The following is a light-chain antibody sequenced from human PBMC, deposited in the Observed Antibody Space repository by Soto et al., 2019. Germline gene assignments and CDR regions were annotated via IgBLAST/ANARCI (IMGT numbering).Light chain of an antibody. J-gene: IGLJ3*02. V-gene: IGLV1-40*01. CDR1: SSNIGAAYD. CDR2: GNN. Sequence: QSVLTQPPSLSGAPGQKVTISCTRSSSNIGAAYDVHWYQHLPGTAPKLLIYGNNNRPSGVPDRFSGSKSGTSASLAITGLQAEDEADYYCQSYDSSLRGWVFGGGTKLTVL. CDR3: QSYDSSLRGWV.